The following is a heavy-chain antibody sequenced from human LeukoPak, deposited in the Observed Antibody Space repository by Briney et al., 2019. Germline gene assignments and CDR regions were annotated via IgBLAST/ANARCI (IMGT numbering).Heavy chain of an antibody. D-gene: IGHD6-13*01. J-gene: IGHJ4*02. CDR3: AKDRRKEGAAAKYGY. CDR2: ISGSGGST. V-gene: IGHV3-23*01. Sequence: PGGSLRLPCAASGFTFSSYAMSWVRQAPGKGLEWVSAISGSGGSTYYADSVKGRFTISRDNSKNTLYLQMNSLRAEDTAVYYCAKDRRKEGAAAKYGYWGQGTLVTVSS. CDR1: GFTFSSYA.